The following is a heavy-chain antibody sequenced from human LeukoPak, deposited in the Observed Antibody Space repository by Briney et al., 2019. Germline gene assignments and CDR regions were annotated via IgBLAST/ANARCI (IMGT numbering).Heavy chain of an antibody. CDR3: ARLKDSSGLDY. CDR1: GFTFSNYW. Sequence: GGSLRLSCAASGFTFSNYWMSWVRQAPGKGLEWVSSISSSSSYIYYADSVKGRFTISRDNAKNSLYLQMNSLRAEDTAVYYCARLKDSSGLDYWGQGTLVTVSS. D-gene: IGHD3-22*01. CDR2: ISSSSSYI. J-gene: IGHJ4*02. V-gene: IGHV3-21*01.